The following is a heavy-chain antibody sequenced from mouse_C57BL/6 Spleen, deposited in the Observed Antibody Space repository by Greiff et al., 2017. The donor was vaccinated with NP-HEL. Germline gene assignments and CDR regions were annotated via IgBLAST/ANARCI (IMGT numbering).Heavy chain of an antibody. CDR2: IDPEDGAT. CDR1: GFNIKHYY. Sequence: EVQLQQSGAELVRPGASVKLSCTASGFNIKHYYMHWVKQRPEQGLEWIGRIDPEDGATEYAPTFQGKATMTADTSSSPAYLELSSLTSEDTAVYYCSTVGAGCWCAYWGQGTLVTVSA. V-gene: IGHV14-1*01. D-gene: IGHD3-2*02. CDR3: STVGAGCWCAY. J-gene: IGHJ3*01.